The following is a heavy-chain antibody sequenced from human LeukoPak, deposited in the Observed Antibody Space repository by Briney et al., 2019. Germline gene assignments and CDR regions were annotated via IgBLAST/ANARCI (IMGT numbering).Heavy chain of an antibody. CDR3: AGGVTTVTTGLWNY. Sequence: GGSLRLSCAASGFTLSSYWMHWVRQAPGKGLVWVSRINSDGSSTSYADSVKGRFTISRDNAKNTLYLQMNSLRAEDTAVYYCAGGVTTVTTGLWNYWGQGTLVTVSS. CDR2: INSDGSST. J-gene: IGHJ4*02. CDR1: GFTLSSYW. V-gene: IGHV3-74*01. D-gene: IGHD4-17*01.